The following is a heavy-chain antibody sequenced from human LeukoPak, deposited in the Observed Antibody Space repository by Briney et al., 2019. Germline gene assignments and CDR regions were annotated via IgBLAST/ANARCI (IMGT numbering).Heavy chain of an antibody. D-gene: IGHD3-16*02. J-gene: IGHJ4*02. V-gene: IGHV1-18*01. CDR1: GYTFTSDG. Sequence: GASVKVSCKASGYTFTSDGISWVRQAPGQGLEWMGWISAYNGNTNYAQKLQGRVTMTTDTSTSTAYMELRSLRSDDTAVYYCARDQDYVWGSYPPGDYWGQGTLVTVSS. CDR3: ARDQDYVWGSYPPGDY. CDR2: ISAYNGNT.